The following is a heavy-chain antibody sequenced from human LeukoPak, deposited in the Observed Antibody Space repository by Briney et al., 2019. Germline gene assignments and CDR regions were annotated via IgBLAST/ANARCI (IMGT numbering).Heavy chain of an antibody. CDR2: ISAYNGNT. Sequence: GASVKVSCKASGYTFTSYDINWVRQAPGQGLEWMGWISAYNGNTNYAQKLQGRVTMTTDTSTSTAYMELRSLRSDDTAVYYCATHYGSGSYYSNWGQGTLVTVSS. J-gene: IGHJ4*02. V-gene: IGHV1-18*01. CDR1: GYTFTSYD. CDR3: ATHYGSGSYYSN. D-gene: IGHD3-10*01.